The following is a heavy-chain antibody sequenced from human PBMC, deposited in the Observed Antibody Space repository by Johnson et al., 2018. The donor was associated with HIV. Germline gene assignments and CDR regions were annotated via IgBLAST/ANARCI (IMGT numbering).Heavy chain of an antibody. J-gene: IGHJ3*02. CDR2: IRNDGSAT. V-gene: IGHV3-74*01. D-gene: IGHD6-6*01. CDR3: AKDIIDSSSSRGAFDI. CDR1: GFDFSSSW. Sequence: VQLVESRGVLVQPGGSLRLSCAASGFDFSSSWMHWVRQAPGKGLVWVSRIRNDGSATAYADSVKGRFFIYSDNSKNSLYLQMNSLRAEDTALYYCAKDIIDSSSSRGAFDIWGQGTMVTVSS.